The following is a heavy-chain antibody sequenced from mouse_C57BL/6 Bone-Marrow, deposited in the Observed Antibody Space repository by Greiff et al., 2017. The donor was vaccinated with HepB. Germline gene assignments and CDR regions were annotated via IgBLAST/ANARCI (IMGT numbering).Heavy chain of an antibody. D-gene: IGHD3-1*01. CDR3: ASGRRGYAMDY. V-gene: IGHV2-6*01. Sequence: VKLMESGPGLVAPSQSLSITCTVSGFSLTSYGVDWVRQSPGKGLEWLGVIWGVGSTNYNSALKSRLSISKDNSKSQVFLKMNSLQTDDTAMYYCASGRRGYAMDYWGQGTSVTVSS. CDR1: GFSLTSYG. J-gene: IGHJ4*01. CDR2: IWGVGST.